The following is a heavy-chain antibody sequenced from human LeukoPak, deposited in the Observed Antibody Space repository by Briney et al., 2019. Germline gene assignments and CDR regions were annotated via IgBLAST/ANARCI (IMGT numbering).Heavy chain of an antibody. CDR2: ISGSGGST. Sequence: GGSLRLSCAASGFTFSSYAMSWVRQAPGKGLEWVSAISGSGGSTYYADSVKGRLTISRDNSKNQLYLQMNSLRAEDTTVYYCAKTPGSGSLYYFDYWGQGTLVTVSS. CDR3: AKTPGSGSLYYFDY. J-gene: IGHJ4*02. CDR1: GFTFSSYA. D-gene: IGHD3-10*01. V-gene: IGHV3-23*01.